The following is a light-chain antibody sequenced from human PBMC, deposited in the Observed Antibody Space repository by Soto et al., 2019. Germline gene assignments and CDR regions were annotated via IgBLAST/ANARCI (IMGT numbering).Light chain of an antibody. CDR1: SSDVGGYKF. CDR3: SSSTSSSNYV. J-gene: IGLJ1*01. Sequence: QSVLTQPASVSGSPGQSITISCTGTSSDVGGYKFVSWYQQHPGKAPKLMISEVSNPPSGVSNRFSGSKSGITASLTISGLQAEDEADNYCSSSTSSSNYVFGTGTKLTVL. CDR2: EVS. V-gene: IGLV2-14*01.